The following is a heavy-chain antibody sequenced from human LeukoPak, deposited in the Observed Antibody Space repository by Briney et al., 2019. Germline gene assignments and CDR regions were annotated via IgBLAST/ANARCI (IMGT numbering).Heavy chain of an antibody. D-gene: IGHD6-19*01. CDR1: GFTFSSYG. J-gene: IGHJ4*02. CDR2: IRYDGSNK. V-gene: IGHV3-30*02. CDR3: AKSPYSSGWLHYY. Sequence: GGSLRLSCAASGFTFSSYGMHWVRQAPGKGLEWVAFIRYDGSNKYYADSVKGRFAISRDNSKNTLYLQMNSLRAEDTAVYYCAKSPYSSGWLHYYWGQGTLVTVSS.